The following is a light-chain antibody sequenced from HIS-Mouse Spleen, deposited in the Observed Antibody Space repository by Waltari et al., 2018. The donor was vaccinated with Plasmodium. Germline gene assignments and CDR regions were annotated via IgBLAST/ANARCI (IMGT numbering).Light chain of an antibody. Sequence: EIVLTQSPGTLSLSPVERATLSCRARQSVSSSYLAWYQQKPGQAPRLLIYGASSRATGIPDRFSGSGSGTDFTLTISRLEPEDFAVYYCQQYGSSPFTFGPGTTVDIK. CDR2: GAS. CDR3: QQYGSSPFT. V-gene: IGKV3-20*01. CDR1: QSVSSSY. J-gene: IGKJ3*01.